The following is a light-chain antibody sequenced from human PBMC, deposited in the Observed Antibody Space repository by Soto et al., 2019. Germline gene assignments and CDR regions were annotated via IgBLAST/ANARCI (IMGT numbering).Light chain of an antibody. CDR2: DVS. CDR3: ASYTSNNTVM. J-gene: IGLJ3*02. V-gene: IGLV2-14*01. CDR1: SSDIGAYNY. Sequence: QSVLTQPASVSGSPGQSITISCTGTSSDIGAYNYVSWYQQHPGKAPELMISDVSNRPSGVSKRFSGSKSGNTASLTISGLQAEDEADYYCASYTSNNTVMFGGGTQLTVL.